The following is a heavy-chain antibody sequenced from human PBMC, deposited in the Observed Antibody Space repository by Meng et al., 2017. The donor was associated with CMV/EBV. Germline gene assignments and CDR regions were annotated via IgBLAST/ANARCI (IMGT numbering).Heavy chain of an antibody. V-gene: IGHV3-48*03. J-gene: IGHJ4*02. CDR2: ISSSGSTI. D-gene: IGHD6-13*01. Sequence: GGSLRLSCAASGFTFSSYEMNWVRQAPGKGLEWVSYISSSGSTIYYVDSVKGRFTISRDNAKNSLYLQMNSLRAEDTAVYYCASLTRSSSSKGFGYWGQGTLVTVSS. CDR1: GFTFSSYE. CDR3: ASLTRSSSSKGFGY.